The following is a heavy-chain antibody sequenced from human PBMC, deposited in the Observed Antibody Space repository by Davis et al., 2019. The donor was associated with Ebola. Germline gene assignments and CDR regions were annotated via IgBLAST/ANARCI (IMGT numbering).Heavy chain of an antibody. J-gene: IGHJ4*02. V-gene: IGHV1-18*04. CDR3: AMTDSSGSAIDY. D-gene: IGHD3-22*01. CDR2: ISAYNGNT. Sequence: ASVTVSCKASGYTFTSYGISWVRQAPGQGLEWMGWISAYNGNTNYAQKLQGRVTMTTDTSTSTAYMELRSLRSDDTAVYYCAMTDSSGSAIDYWGQGTLVTVSS. CDR1: GYTFTSYG.